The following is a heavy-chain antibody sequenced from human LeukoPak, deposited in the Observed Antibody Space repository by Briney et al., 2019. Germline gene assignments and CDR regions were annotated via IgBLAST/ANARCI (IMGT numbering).Heavy chain of an antibody. CDR3: ARGFVAYNWFDP. V-gene: IGHV4-59*12. J-gene: IGHJ5*02. CDR2: IYYSGST. Sequence: SETLSLTCTVSGGSISSYYWSWIRQPPGKGLEWIGYIYYSGSTNYNPSLKSRVTISVDTSKNQFSLKLSSVTAADTAVYYCARGFVAYNWFDPWGQGTLVTVSS. CDR1: GGSISSYY. D-gene: IGHD2-21*01.